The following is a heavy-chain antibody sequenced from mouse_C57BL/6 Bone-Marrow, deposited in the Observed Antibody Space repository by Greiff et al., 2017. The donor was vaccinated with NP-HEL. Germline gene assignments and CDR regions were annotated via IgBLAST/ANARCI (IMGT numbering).Heavy chain of an antibody. CDR3: TRGDYYGSRGAMDY. CDR1: GYTFTSYW. CDR2: IYPGNSDT. V-gene: IGHV1-5*01. J-gene: IGHJ4*01. D-gene: IGHD1-1*01. Sequence: VQLQQSGTVLARPGASVKMSCKTSGYTFTSYWMHWVKQRPGQGLEWIGAIYPGNSDTSYNQKFKGKAKLTAVTSASTAYMELSSLTNEDSAVYYCTRGDYYGSRGAMDYWGQGTSVTVSS.